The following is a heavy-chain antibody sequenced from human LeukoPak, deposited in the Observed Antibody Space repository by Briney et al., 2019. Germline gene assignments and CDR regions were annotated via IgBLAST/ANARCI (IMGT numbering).Heavy chain of an antibody. Sequence: SETLSLTCTVSGCSISSGHYWGWIWQPPGKGLEWIGSMYHSGSTYYNPSLKSRVTISVDTSKNQFSLKLSSVTAADTAVYYCARARAGGYNWNRRPDNWFDPWGQGTLVTVSS. J-gene: IGHJ5*02. V-gene: IGHV4-38-2*02. CDR2: MYHSGST. CDR3: ARARAGGYNWNRRPDNWFDP. D-gene: IGHD1-20*01. CDR1: GCSISSGHY.